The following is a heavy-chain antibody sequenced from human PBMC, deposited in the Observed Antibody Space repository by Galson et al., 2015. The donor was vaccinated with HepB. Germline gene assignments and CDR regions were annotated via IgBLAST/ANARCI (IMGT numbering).Heavy chain of an antibody. J-gene: IGHJ4*02. CDR2: IKQDGSEK. V-gene: IGHV3-7*03. CDR3: ARNPGYSYGNDY. D-gene: IGHD5-18*01. Sequence: SLRLSCAASGFTLSSYWMSWVRQAPGKGLEWVANIKQDGSEKYYVDSVKGRFTISRDNAKNSLHLQMNSLRAEDTAVYYCARNPGYSYGNDYWGQGTLVTVSS. CDR1: GFTLSSYW.